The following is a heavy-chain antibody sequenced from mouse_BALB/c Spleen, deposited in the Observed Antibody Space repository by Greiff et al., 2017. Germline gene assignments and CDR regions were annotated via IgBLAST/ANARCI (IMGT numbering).Heavy chain of an antibody. CDR3: ARWQVRRGPWFAY. V-gene: IGHV5-17*02. CDR2: ISSGSSTI. D-gene: IGHD2-14*01. Sequence: EVQRVESGGGLVQPGGSRKLSCAASGFTFSSFGMHWVRQAPEKGLEWVAYISSGSSTIYYADTVKGRFTISRDNPKNTLFLPMTSLRSEDTAMYYCARWQVRRGPWFAYWGQGTLVTVSA. CDR1: GFTFSSFG. J-gene: IGHJ3*01.